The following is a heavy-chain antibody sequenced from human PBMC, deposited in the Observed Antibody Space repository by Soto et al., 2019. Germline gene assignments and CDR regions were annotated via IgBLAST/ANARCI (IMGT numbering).Heavy chain of an antibody. V-gene: IGHV3-30-3*01. CDR1: GFTFRSYH. CDR3: ARAMDTAMTSKDNWFDP. CDR2: ISTDENKT. D-gene: IGHD5-18*01. Sequence: PGGSLRLSCAASGFTFRSYHLHWVRQAPGKGLEWVATISTDENKTYYTDSVKGRFTISRDNSKNTLYLQVNSLRAEDTAVYYCARAMDTAMTSKDNWFDPWGQGTLVTV. J-gene: IGHJ5*02.